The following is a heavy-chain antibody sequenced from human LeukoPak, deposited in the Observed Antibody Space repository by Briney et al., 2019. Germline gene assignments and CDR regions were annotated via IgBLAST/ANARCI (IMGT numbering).Heavy chain of an antibody. Sequence: SETLSLTCAVYGVSFSGYYWSWIRQPPGKGLEWIGEINHSGSTNYNPSLKSRVTISVDTSKNQFSLKLSSVTAADTAVYYCARVEAYYYGSGSSTLDYWGQGTLVTVSS. CDR1: GVSFSGYY. V-gene: IGHV4-34*01. CDR2: INHSGST. CDR3: ARVEAYYYGSGSSTLDY. J-gene: IGHJ4*02. D-gene: IGHD3-10*01.